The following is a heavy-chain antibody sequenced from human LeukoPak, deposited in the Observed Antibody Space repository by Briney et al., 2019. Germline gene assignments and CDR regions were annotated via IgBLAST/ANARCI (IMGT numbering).Heavy chain of an antibody. J-gene: IGHJ4*02. CDR3: AREGGSGWFDY. D-gene: IGHD6-19*01. V-gene: IGHV4-61*01. Sequence: SETLSLTCTVSGASVNSGLYYWSWIRQSPGKGLEWIGRIYYSGSTDCNTSLKSRVTISVDTSKNQFSLKLNSVTAADTAVYFCAREGGSGWFDYWGQGTLVTASS. CDR2: IYYSGST. CDR1: GASVNSGLYY.